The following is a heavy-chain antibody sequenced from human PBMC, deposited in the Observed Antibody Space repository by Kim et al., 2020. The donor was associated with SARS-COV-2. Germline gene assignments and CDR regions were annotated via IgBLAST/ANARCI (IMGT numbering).Heavy chain of an antibody. Sequence: WALRLSCAASGFTFSSYGMHWVRQAPGKGLEWVAGIWYDGSNKYYADSVKGRFTISRDNSKNTLYLQMNSLRAEDTAVYYCAKDAAWFGEPEYYYYGMDVWGQGTTVTVSS. CDR3: AKDAAWFGEPEYYYYGMDV. CDR2: IWYDGSNK. J-gene: IGHJ6*02. V-gene: IGHV3-33*06. D-gene: IGHD3-10*01. CDR1: GFTFSSYG.